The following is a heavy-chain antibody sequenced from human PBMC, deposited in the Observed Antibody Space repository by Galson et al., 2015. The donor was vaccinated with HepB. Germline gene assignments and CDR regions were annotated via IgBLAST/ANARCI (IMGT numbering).Heavy chain of an antibody. V-gene: IGHV3-30*03. CDR1: GFTLSTYG. CDR3: ARGVNFGGGATDWFDP. J-gene: IGHJ5*02. Sequence: SLRLSCAASGFTLSTYGMHWVRQAPGKGLEWVAVISNDGRNKNYADSVKGRFTISRDNSKGTLYLQMDSLRAEDTAVYYCARGVNFGGGATDWFDPWGQGTLVTVSS. D-gene: IGHD1-26*01. CDR2: ISNDGRNK.